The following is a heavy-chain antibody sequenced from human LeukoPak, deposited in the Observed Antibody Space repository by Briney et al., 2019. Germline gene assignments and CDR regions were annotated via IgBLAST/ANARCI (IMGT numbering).Heavy chain of an antibody. V-gene: IGHV4-39*07. D-gene: IGHD1-26*01. CDR3: AREWRVGSLRYFGL. CDR2: IYYSGST. Sequence: SETLSLTCTVSGGSISSSSYYWGWIRQPPGKGLEWIGSIYYSGSTYYNPSLKSRVTISVDTSKNQFSLKLSSVTAADTAVYYCAREWRVGSLRYFGLWGRGTLVTVSS. CDR1: GGSISSSSYY. J-gene: IGHJ2*01.